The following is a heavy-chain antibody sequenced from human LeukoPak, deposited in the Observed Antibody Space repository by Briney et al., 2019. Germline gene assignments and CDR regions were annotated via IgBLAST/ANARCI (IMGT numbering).Heavy chain of an antibody. D-gene: IGHD6-13*01. CDR3: ARSISIAAGKFDY. Sequence: GESLKISFKGSGYSFTSYWIGWVRQMPGKGLEWMGIIYPGDSDTRYSPSFQGHITISADKSISTAYLQWSSLKASDTAMYYCARSISIAAGKFDYWGQGALVTVSS. J-gene: IGHJ4*02. CDR2: IYPGDSDT. V-gene: IGHV5-51*06. CDR1: GYSFTSYW.